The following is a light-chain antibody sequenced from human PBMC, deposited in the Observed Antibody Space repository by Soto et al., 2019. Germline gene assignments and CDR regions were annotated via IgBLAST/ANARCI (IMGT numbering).Light chain of an antibody. J-gene: IGLJ2*01. CDR3: AAWDDSLNGLV. CDR1: SSNLGSRT. V-gene: IGLV1-44*01. CDR2: SND. Sequence: QCVLTQPPSACGTPGQRVTISCSGSSSNLGSRTVNWYQHLAGTAPKLLIYSNDMRPSGVPDRFSGSKSGASASLAISGLQSEDEADYYCAAWDDSLNGLVFGGGTKLTVL.